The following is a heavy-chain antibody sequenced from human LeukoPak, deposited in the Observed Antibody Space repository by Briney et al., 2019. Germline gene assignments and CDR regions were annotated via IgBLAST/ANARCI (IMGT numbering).Heavy chain of an antibody. CDR3: ARYKKVAGSYYFDY. CDR2: IYPGDSDT. D-gene: IGHD6-19*01. V-gene: IGHV5-51*01. J-gene: IGHJ4*02. Sequence: GESLQISCKGSGYSFTSYWIGWVRQMPGKGLEWMGIIYPGDSDTRYSPSFQGQVTISADKSIGTAYLQWSSLKASDTAMYYCARYKKVAGSYYFDYWGQGTLVTVSS. CDR1: GYSFTSYW.